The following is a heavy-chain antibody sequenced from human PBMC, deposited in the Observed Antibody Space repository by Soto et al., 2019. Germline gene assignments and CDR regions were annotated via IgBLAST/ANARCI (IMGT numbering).Heavy chain of an antibody. J-gene: IGHJ6*02. D-gene: IGHD2-15*01. V-gene: IGHV3-21*01. Sequence: EVHLVESGGGLVKPGGSLRLSCAVSGFTFSSCTMNWVRQAPGKGLEWVSSISPSTSHIYYADSVKGRFTISRDNAKNSLFLQMNSLRSDDTVVYYCSGCSGGACHQNYGMDVWGQGTTVTVSS. CDR2: ISPSTSHI. CDR3: SGCSGGACHQNYGMDV. CDR1: GFTFSSCT.